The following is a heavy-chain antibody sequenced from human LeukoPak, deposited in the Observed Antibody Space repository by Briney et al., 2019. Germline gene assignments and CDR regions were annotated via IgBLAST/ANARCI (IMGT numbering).Heavy chain of an antibody. D-gene: IGHD3-10*01. CDR1: GGTFSSYA. Sequence: SVKVSCKASGGTFSSYAISWVRQAPGQGLEWMGGIIPIFGTANYAQKFQGRVTITADESTSTAYMELSSLRSEGTAVYYCARGISRLLWFGDPPYYFDYWGQGTLVTVSS. CDR3: ARGISRLLWFGDPPYYFDY. V-gene: IGHV1-69*13. J-gene: IGHJ4*02. CDR2: IIPIFGTA.